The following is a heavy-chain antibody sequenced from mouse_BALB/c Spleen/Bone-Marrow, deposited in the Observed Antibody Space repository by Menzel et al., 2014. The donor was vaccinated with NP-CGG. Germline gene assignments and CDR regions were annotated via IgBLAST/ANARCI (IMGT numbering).Heavy chain of an antibody. CDR1: GYTFTSYW. Sequence: ESRPELVRPGASVKMSCKASGYTFTSYWMHWVKQRPGQGLEWIGMIDPSNSETRLNQKFKDKATLNVDKSSNTAYMQLSSLTSEDSAVYYCARNYRYPRPYAMDYWGQGTSVTVSS. J-gene: IGHJ4*01. CDR2: IDPSNSET. V-gene: IGHV1S127*01. CDR3: ARNYRYPRPYAMDY. D-gene: IGHD2-14*01.